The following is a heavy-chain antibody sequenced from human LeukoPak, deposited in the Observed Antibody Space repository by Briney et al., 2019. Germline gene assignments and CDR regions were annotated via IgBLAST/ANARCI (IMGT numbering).Heavy chain of an antibody. CDR2: INSDGSST. Sequence: GGSLRLSCAASGFTFSSYAMSWVRQAPGKGLVWVSRINSDGSSTSYADSVKGRFTISRDNAKNTLYLQMNSLRAEDTAVYYCARGQTGYDFWSGSFDYWGQGTLVTVSS. CDR1: GFTFSSYA. D-gene: IGHD3-3*01. J-gene: IGHJ4*02. CDR3: ARGQTGYDFWSGSFDY. V-gene: IGHV3-74*01.